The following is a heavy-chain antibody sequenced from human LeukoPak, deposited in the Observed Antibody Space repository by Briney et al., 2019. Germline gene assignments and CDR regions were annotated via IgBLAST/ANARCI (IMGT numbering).Heavy chain of an antibody. J-gene: IGHJ4*02. Sequence: GGSLRLSCAASGFTFSSYWMSWVRQAPGKGLEWVANIKQDGSEKYYVDSVKGRFTISRDHAKNSLYLQMNSLRAEDPAVYYCARGSIWFGELYGDYWGQGTLVTVSS. CDR2: IKQDGSEK. CDR3: ARGSIWFGELYGDY. CDR1: GFTFSSYW. D-gene: IGHD3-10*01. V-gene: IGHV3-7*01.